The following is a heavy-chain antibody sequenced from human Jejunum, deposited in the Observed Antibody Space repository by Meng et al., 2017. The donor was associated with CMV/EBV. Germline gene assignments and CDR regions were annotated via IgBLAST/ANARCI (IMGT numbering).Heavy chain of an antibody. CDR3: VRLSGEGYSLDNYGMDV. Sequence: FSTYWIGGVRQMPGKGLESMGIIYPDDSDTRYSPSFQGQVTISADKSISTAYLQWTSLKASDTAMYYCVRLSGEGYSLDNYGMDVWGQGTTVTVSS. D-gene: IGHD1-1*01. J-gene: IGHJ6*02. V-gene: IGHV5-51*01. CDR2: IYPDDSDT. CDR1: FSTYW.